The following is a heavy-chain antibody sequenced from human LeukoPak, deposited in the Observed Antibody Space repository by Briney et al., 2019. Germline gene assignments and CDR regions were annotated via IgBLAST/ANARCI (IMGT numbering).Heavy chain of an antibody. CDR1: GGSISGHY. CDR3: ARGKEMTAVAGYYSFDY. Sequence: PSETLSLTCTVSGGSISGHYWTWIRQPAGRGLEWIGRIYSSGSTYYNPSLMSRVTISLATSNNQFSLRVTSVTAADTAVYYCARGKEMTAVAGYYSFDYWGQGTLVSVSS. J-gene: IGHJ4*02. CDR2: IYSSGST. V-gene: IGHV4-4*07. D-gene: IGHD6-19*01.